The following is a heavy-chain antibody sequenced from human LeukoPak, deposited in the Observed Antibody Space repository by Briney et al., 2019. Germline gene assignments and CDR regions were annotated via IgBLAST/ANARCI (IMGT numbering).Heavy chain of an antibody. V-gene: IGHV3-15*01. Sequence: PGGSLRLSCTASGFTFSSVWMSWVRQAPGKGLQWVGRIRKTADGGTADCAAPVQGRFSISRDDSKKTLYLQMNSLKTEDTAVYYCTTGGSTAGNWGQGTLVTVSS. CDR1: GFTFSSVW. J-gene: IGHJ4*02. CDR3: TTGGSTAGN. CDR2: IRKTADGGTA.